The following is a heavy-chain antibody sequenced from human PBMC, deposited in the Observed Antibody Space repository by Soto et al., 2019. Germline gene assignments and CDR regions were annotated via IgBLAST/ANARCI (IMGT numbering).Heavy chain of an antibody. J-gene: IGHJ4*02. Sequence: SETLSLTCTVSGGSVSSGSYYWGWLRQPPGKGLEWIGYIYYSGSTNYNPSLKSRVTISVDTSKNQFSLKLSSVTAADTAVYCCAGEPSSGYYYEIDYWGQGTLVTVSS. D-gene: IGHD3-22*01. CDR3: AGEPSSGYYYEIDY. V-gene: IGHV4-61*01. CDR1: GGSVSSGSYY. CDR2: IYYSGST.